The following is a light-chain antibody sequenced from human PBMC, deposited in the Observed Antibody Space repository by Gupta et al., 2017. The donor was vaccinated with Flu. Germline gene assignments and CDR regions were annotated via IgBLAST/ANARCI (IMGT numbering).Light chain of an antibody. Sequence: QSALTQPPSASGSPGQSVTISCTGTSRDVGAYNYVSWYQQHPGKAPKLMVYEVIRRPSGVPDRFSGSKSGNTASLTVSGRQAEDEADYYCTSYAGSNNFVLFGGGTKLTVL. CDR3: TSYAGSNNFVL. J-gene: IGLJ2*01. V-gene: IGLV2-8*01. CDR2: EVI. CDR1: SRDVGAYNY.